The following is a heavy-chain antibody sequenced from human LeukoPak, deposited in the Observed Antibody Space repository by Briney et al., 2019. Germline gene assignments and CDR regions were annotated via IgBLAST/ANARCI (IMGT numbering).Heavy chain of an antibody. D-gene: IGHD2-2*01. Sequence: SETLSLTCTVPGGSISSGDYYWSWIRQPPGKGLEWIGYIYYSGSTYYNPSLKSRVTISVDTSKNQFSLKLSSVTAADTAVYYCARRNVVVPAIHTGYYYYYYMDVWGKGTTVTVSS. CDR3: ARRNVVVPAIHTGYYYYYYMDV. J-gene: IGHJ6*03. V-gene: IGHV4-30-4*08. CDR1: GGSISSGDYY. CDR2: IYYSGST.